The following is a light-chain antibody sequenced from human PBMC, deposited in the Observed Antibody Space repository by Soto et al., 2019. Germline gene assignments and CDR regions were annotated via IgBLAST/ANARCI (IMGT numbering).Light chain of an antibody. V-gene: IGKV3-11*01. CDR2: DAS. CDR3: QQRSNWPLLT. CDR1: QSVSSY. Sequence: EIVLTQSPATLSLSPGERATLSCRASQSVSSYLAWYQQKPGQAPRLLIYDASNTATGIPARFSGSGSGTDFTRTISSLEPEDFAVYYCQQRSNWPLLTFGGGTKVEIK. J-gene: IGKJ4*01.